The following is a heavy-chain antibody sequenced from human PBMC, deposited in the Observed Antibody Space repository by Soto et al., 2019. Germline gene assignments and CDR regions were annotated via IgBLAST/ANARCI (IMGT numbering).Heavy chain of an antibody. D-gene: IGHD2-15*01. J-gene: IGHJ4*02. CDR2: ISYDGSDK. Sequence: QVRLVESGGGVVQPGRSLRLSCAASGLTFSSYGMNWVRQAPGKGLEWVAVISYDGSDKYYADSVKGRFTISRDNSKNTLFLQMNSLRADDTAVYYCAREINSHFDYWGQGTLVTVSS. CDR1: GLTFSSYG. CDR3: AREINSHFDY. V-gene: IGHV3-30-3*01.